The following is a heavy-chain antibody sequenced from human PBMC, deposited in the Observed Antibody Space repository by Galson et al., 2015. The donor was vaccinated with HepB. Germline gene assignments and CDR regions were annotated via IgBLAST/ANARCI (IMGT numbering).Heavy chain of an antibody. CDR3: ARVPATAPGWFDP. J-gene: IGHJ5*02. Sequence: SVKVSCKASGGTFSSYAISWVRQAPGQGLEWMGGIIPIFGTANYAQKFQGRVTITADKSTSTAYMELSSLRSEDTAVYYCARVPATAPGWFDPWGQGTLVTVSS. CDR1: GGTFSSYA. V-gene: IGHV1-69*06. CDR2: IIPIFGTA. D-gene: IGHD2-2*01.